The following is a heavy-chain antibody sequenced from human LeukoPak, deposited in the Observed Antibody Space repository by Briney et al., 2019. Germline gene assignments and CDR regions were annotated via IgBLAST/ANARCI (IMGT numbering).Heavy chain of an antibody. D-gene: IGHD1-26*01. V-gene: IGHV3-30*02. J-gene: IGHJ4*02. CDR2: IPFDGSHK. CDR1: GFTLSDYG. Sequence: GGSLRLSCVVSGFTLSDYGIHWVRQAPGRGLQWVAFIPFDGSHKYYADSVEGRFTISRDTSKNTLYLKMNRLTGEDTAVYFCSKDFGPWGVGATPHYWGQGTLVTVPS. CDR3: SKDFGPWGVGATPHY.